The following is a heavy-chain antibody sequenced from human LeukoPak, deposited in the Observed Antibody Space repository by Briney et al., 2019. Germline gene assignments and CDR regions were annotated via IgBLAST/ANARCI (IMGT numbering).Heavy chain of an antibody. D-gene: IGHD1-26*01. V-gene: IGHV3-23*01. CDR3: ANNRIVGITPLDY. CDR2: TSDRAGSS. CDR1: GFTFSTCG. J-gene: IGHJ4*02. Sequence: HPGGSLRLSCVASGFTFSTCGMSWVRQAPGKGLEWVSTTSDRAGSSSYSDSVKGRFTISRDNSKNTLYLQMNSLRAEDTAVYYCANNRIVGITPLDYWGQGTLVIVSS.